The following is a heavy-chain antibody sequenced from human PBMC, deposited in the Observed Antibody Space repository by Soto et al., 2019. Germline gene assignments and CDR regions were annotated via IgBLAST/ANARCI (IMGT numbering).Heavy chain of an antibody. CDR2: IYYSGST. CDR3: ARGWELLLDAFDI. CDR1: GGSISSSSYY. J-gene: IGHJ3*02. D-gene: IGHD1-26*01. V-gene: IGHV4-39*07. Sequence: SETLSLTCTVSGGSISSSSYYWGWIRQPPGKGLEWIGSIYYSGSTYYNPSLKSRVTISVDTSKNQFSLKLSSVTAADTAVYYCARGWELLLDAFDIWGQGTMVTVSS.